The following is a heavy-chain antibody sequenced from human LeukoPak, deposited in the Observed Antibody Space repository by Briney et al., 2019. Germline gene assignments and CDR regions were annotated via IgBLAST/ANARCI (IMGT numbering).Heavy chain of an antibody. V-gene: IGHV3-30*04. CDR1: GLSFSSYS. Sequence: GGSLRLSCVASGLSFSSYSMHWVRQAPGKGLEWVGVISYDGSDEYYTDSVKGRFTISRDNSKNTVYLQMNSLRADDTAVYYCARDFTPEWFDIHWGQGTLVTVS. J-gene: IGHJ4*02. CDR2: ISYDGSDE. D-gene: IGHD3-3*01. CDR3: ARDFTPEWFDIH.